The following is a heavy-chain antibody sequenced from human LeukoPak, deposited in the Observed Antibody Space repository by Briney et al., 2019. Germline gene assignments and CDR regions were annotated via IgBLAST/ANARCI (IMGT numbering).Heavy chain of an antibody. CDR1: GFTFASYA. D-gene: IGHD3-16*01. CDR2: VSGSGGTT. Sequence: GGSLRLSCAASGFTFASYAMTWVRQAPGKGLEWISAVSGSGGTTYYADSVKGRSTISRDNSKNTLYPQMNSLTAEDTAVYYCAKRNPFGTHNVMPADNWGQGTLVTVSS. V-gene: IGHV3-23*01. J-gene: IGHJ4*02. CDR3: AKRNPFGTHNVMPADN.